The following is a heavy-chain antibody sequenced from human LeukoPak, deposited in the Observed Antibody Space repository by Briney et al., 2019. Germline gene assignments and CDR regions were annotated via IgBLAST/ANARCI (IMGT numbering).Heavy chain of an antibody. Sequence: GGSLRLSCAASGFTVSSNYMNWVRQAPGKGLEWVSTVFSDGTTYYADSVKGRFTISRDNSKNTLYLQMSSVRDEDTAVYHCARDPRVDHSGMDVWGQGTTVTVSS. J-gene: IGHJ6*02. D-gene: IGHD2-15*01. V-gene: IGHV3-66*01. CDR2: VFSDGTT. CDR1: GFTVSSNY. CDR3: ARDPRVDHSGMDV.